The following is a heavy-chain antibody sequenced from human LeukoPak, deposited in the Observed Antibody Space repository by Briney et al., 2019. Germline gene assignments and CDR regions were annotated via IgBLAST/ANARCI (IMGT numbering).Heavy chain of an antibody. CDR3: ARDKFCSDTGSCNIGLFDF. D-gene: IGHD2-15*01. CDR2: INHRGSS. CDR1: GGSFSGYY. Sequence: SETLSLTCGVFGGSFSGYYWTWLRQPPGKGLEWIGQINHRGSSHYNPSLRSRVTISVDTSKTQFSLKLTSVTAADTAVYYRARDKFCSDTGSCNIGLFDFWGQGALVTVSS. J-gene: IGHJ4*02. V-gene: IGHV4-34*01.